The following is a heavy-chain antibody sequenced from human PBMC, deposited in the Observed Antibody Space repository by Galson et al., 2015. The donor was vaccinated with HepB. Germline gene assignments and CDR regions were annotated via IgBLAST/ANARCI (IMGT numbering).Heavy chain of an antibody. D-gene: IGHD6-13*01. CDR1: GFTFSGYS. Sequence: SLRLSCAASGFTFSGYSMNWVRQAPGKGLEWVSSISSSSSYIYYADSVKGRFTISRDNAKNSLYLQMNSLRAEDTAVYYCAREAAAGTGPDYWGQGTLVTVSS. J-gene: IGHJ4*02. CDR3: AREAAAGTGPDY. CDR2: ISSSSSYI. V-gene: IGHV3-21*01.